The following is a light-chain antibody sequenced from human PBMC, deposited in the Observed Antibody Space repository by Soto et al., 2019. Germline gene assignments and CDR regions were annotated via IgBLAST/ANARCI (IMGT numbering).Light chain of an antibody. Sequence: QSVLTQPASVSGSPGQSITISCTGTSSDVGGYNYVSWYQQYPGKAPKLMIHEVSTRPSGISNRFSASKSGNTASLTISGLQAEDEADYYCSSYTSSSTVVFGGGTKLTVL. J-gene: IGLJ2*01. CDR1: SSDVGGYNY. CDR3: SSYTSSSTVV. CDR2: EVS. V-gene: IGLV2-14*01.